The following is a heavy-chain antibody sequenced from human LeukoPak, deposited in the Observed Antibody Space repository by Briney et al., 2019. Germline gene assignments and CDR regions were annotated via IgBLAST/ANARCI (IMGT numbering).Heavy chain of an antibody. J-gene: IGHJ5*02. CDR3: ASSVSSSWYNWFDP. CDR1: GFTFDDYT. Sequence: GGSLRLSCAASGFTFDDYTMHWVRQAPGKGLEWVSLISWDGGSTYYADSVKGRFTISRDNSKNSLYLQMNSLRAEDTALYHCASSVSSSWYNWFDPWGQGTLVTVSS. CDR2: ISWDGGST. D-gene: IGHD6-13*01. V-gene: IGHV3-43*01.